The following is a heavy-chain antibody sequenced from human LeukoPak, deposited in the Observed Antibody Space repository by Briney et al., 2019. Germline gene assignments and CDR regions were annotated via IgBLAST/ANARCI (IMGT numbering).Heavy chain of an antibody. CDR2: IWPGGTRS. CDR3: VRDRNNNYFDY. CDR1: GFAFGIYG. J-gene: IGHJ4*02. D-gene: IGHD1-14*01. Sequence: PGGSLRLSCTASGFAFGIYGMRWVRQEPGEGPEWVAFIWPGGTRSFYADSVKGRFTISRDDSNNTVYLHMSSLKAEDTALYYCVRDRNNNYFDYWGQGTLLTVSS. V-gene: IGHV3-33*01.